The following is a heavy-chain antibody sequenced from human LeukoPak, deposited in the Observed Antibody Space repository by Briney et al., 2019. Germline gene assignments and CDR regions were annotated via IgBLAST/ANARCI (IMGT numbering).Heavy chain of an antibody. J-gene: IGHJ4*02. CDR1: GYTFTSYY. V-gene: IGHV1-46*03. D-gene: IGHD2-2*01. Sequence: ASVKVSCKASGYTFTSYYMHWVRQAPGQGLEWMGIINPSGGSTSYAQKFQGRVTMTRDTSTSTVYMELSSLRSEDTAVYYCAREGGGEKYCSSTSCYLYYFDYWGQGTLVTVSS. CDR2: INPSGGST. CDR3: AREGGGEKYCSSTSCYLYYFDY.